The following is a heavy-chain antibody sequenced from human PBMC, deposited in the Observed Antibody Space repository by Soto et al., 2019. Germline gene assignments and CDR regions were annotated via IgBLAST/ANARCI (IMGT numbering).Heavy chain of an antibody. CDR2: INHSGST. Sequence: SETLSLTCAVYGGSFSGYYWSWIRQPPGKGLEWIGEINHSGSTNYNPSLKSRVTISVDTSKNQFSLILSSVTAADTAVYYCARHKSSRYDYWGQGTLVTVSS. CDR1: GGSFSGYY. V-gene: IGHV4-34*01. D-gene: IGHD6-13*01. CDR3: ARHKSSRYDY. J-gene: IGHJ4*02.